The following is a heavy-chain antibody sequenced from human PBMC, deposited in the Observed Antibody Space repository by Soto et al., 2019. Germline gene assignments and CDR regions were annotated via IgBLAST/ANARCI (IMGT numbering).Heavy chain of an antibody. V-gene: IGHV3-30*03. J-gene: IGHJ5*02. CDR2: ITSDETNK. CDR3: AAGIKGGLDP. CDR1: GFTFSTYG. Sequence: QVQLVESGGGVVQPGRSLRLSCAVSGFTFSTYGIHWVRQAPGKGLEWVTVITSDETNKNYADSVKGRFTVSRESSKNTVYLQMNSLRPADTAMYYYAAGIKGGLDPWGQGTLVTVSS.